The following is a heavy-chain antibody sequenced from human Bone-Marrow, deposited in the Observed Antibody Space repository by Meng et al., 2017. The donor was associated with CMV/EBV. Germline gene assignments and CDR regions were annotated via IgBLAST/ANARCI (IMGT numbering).Heavy chain of an antibody. CDR1: GFTFSSYA. Sequence: GESLKISCAASGFTFSSYAMHWVRQAPGKGLEWVAVISYDGSNKYYADSVKGRFTISRDNSKNTLYLQMNSLRAEDTAVYYCARDDQYQLLPDVWGQGTTVTVSS. CDR2: ISYDGSNK. V-gene: IGHV3-30-3*01. CDR3: ARDDQYQLLPDV. J-gene: IGHJ6*02. D-gene: IGHD2-2*01.